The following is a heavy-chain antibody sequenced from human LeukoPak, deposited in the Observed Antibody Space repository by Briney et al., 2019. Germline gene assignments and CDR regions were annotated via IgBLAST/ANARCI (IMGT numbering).Heavy chain of an antibody. CDR2: INPNSGGT. Sequence: GASVKVSCKASGYTFTGYYMHWVRQAPGQGLEWMGWINPNSGGTNYAQKFQGRVTMTRDTSISTAYMELSRLRSDDTAVYYCARANPRLGESYDAFDIXXXXTMVTVSS. D-gene: IGHD3-10*01. CDR3: ARANPRLGESYDAFDI. V-gene: IGHV1-2*02. CDR1: GYTFTGYY. J-gene: IGHJ3*02.